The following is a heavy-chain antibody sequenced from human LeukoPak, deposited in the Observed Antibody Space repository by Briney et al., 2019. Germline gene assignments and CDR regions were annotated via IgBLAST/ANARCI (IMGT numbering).Heavy chain of an antibody. D-gene: IGHD3-10*01. CDR1: GFTFSSYA. J-gene: IGHJ4*02. Sequence: GGSLRLSCAASGFTFSSYAMHWVRQAPGKGLEWVAVISYDGSNKYYADSVKGRFTISRDNSKNTLYLQMNSLRAEDTAVYYCARDSGGFDYWGQGTLVTVSS. CDR2: ISYDGSNK. CDR3: ARDSGGFDY. V-gene: IGHV3-30-3*01.